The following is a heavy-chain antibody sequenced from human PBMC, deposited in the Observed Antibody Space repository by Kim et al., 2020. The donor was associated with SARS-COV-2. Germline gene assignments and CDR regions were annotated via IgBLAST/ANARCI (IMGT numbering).Heavy chain of an antibody. J-gene: IGHJ4*02. V-gene: IGHV4-59*01. Sequence: SHPYLKTRDTISVDTSKNPFSLELSSVTAADTAVYYCARVDILTGYVFDYWGQGTLVTVSS. CDR3: ARVDILTGYVFDY. D-gene: IGHD3-9*01.